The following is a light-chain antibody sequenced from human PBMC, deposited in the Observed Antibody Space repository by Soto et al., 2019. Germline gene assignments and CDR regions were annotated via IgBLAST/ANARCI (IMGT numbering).Light chain of an antibody. V-gene: IGKV3-20*01. J-gene: IGKJ3*01. CDR2: GAS. CDR3: QQYDNSPPT. Sequence: EIVLTQSPGTLSLSPGERATLSCRASQTITSRYVAWYQQKHDQAPRLLIYGASNRATGIPDRFSGSGSGTDFTLTINSLEPEDFAVYYCQQYDNSPPTFGPGTTVDIK. CDR1: QTITSRY.